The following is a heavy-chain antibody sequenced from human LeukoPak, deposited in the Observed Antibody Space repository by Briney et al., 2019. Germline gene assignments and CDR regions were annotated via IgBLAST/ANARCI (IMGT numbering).Heavy chain of an antibody. CDR3: ARAWVGYSSSPASYNWFDP. J-gene: IGHJ5*02. Sequence: SETLSLTCAVYGVSFSGYYWSWLRQPPGKGLEWVGEINHSGSTNYNPSLKSRVTISVDTSKNQFSLKLSSVTAADTAVYYCARAWVGYSSSPASYNWFDPWGQGTLVTVSS. D-gene: IGHD6-6*01. V-gene: IGHV4-34*01. CDR1: GVSFSGYY. CDR2: INHSGST.